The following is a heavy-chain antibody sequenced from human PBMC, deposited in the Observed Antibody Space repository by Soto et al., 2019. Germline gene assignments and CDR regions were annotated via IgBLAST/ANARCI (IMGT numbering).Heavy chain of an antibody. V-gene: IGHV1-18*01. Sequence: ASVKVSCKASGYTFTSYGLSWVRQAPGQGLEWMGRISAYNYNTNYAQKLQGRVTMTKDTSTSTVYMELNSLTSEDTAVYYCARDQSWHDLVWCFDPWGQGTLVTVSS. J-gene: IGHJ5*02. D-gene: IGHD1-1*01. CDR1: GYTFTSYG. CDR3: ARDQSWHDLVWCFDP. CDR2: ISAYNYNT.